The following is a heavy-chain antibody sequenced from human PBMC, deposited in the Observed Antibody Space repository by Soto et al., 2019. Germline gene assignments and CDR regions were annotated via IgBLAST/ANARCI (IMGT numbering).Heavy chain of an antibody. CDR2: IKSKTDGGTT. CDR1: GFTFSNAW. Sequence: GGSLRLSCAASGFTFSNAWMSWVRQAPGKGLEWVGRIKSKTDGGTTDYAAPVKGRFTISRDDSKNTLYLQMNSLKTEDTAVYYCTTVILVRGVTNQMALWSGYWGQGTLVTVSS. J-gene: IGHJ4*02. V-gene: IGHV3-15*01. CDR3: TTVILVRGVTNQMALWSGY. D-gene: IGHD3-10*01.